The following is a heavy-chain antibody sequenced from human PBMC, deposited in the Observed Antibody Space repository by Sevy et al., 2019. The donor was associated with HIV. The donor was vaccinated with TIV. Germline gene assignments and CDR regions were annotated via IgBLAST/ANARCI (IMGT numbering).Heavy chain of an antibody. CDR3: AGGRYDSSGSFDAFDI. J-gene: IGHJ3*02. V-gene: IGHV3-23*01. CDR2: IFDSFYGSGDIT. Sequence: GGSLRLSCAASGFTFSNYAMNWVRQAPGKGLEWVSTIFDSFYGSGDITYYADSVKGRFTISRENSKNTVFLQMNRLRAEDTAIYYCAGGRYDSSGSFDAFDILGQGTMVTVSS. D-gene: IGHD3-22*01. CDR1: GFTFSNYA.